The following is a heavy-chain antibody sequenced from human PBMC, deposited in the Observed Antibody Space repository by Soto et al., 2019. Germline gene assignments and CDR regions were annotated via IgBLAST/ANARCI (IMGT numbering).Heavy chain of an antibody. CDR3: ARVAYGGQWLNYYYYYYMDV. J-gene: IGHJ6*03. Sequence: ASVKVSCKASGYTFTSYAMHWVRQAPGQRLEWMGWINAGNGNTKYSQKFQGRVTITRDTSASTAYMELSSLRSEDTAVYYCARVAYGGQWLNYYYYYYMDVWGKGTTVTVSS. V-gene: IGHV1-3*01. D-gene: IGHD6-19*01. CDR2: INAGNGNT. CDR1: GYTFTSYA.